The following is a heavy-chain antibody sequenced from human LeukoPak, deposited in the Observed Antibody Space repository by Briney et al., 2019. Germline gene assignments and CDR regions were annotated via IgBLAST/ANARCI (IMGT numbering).Heavy chain of an antibody. CDR3: ARGDIAVAGIGGY. CDR1: GGSISSGSYY. V-gene: IGHV4-61*02. D-gene: IGHD6-19*01. CDR2: IHTSGST. Sequence: SETLSLTCTVSGGSISSGSYYWNWIWQPAGKGLEWIGRIHTSGSTSYNPSLNSRVTISVDTSKNQFSLKLSSVTAADTAVYYCARGDIAVAGIGGYWGQGTLVTVSS. J-gene: IGHJ4*02.